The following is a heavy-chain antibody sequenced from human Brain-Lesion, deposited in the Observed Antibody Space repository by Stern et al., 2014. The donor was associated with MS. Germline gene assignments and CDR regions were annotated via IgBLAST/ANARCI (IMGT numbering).Heavy chain of an antibody. V-gene: IGHV1-2*02. CDR3: ARDQRGITIFGVVTDYYYLGMDV. CDR2: INPNTGGT. J-gene: IGHJ6*02. Sequence: QLVQSGAEVKKPGASVKVSCKTSGYIFTGYYIHWVRQAPGKGLEWMAWINPNTGGTKYAQKFQGRVTMSRDTSISTAYVELSSLTSDDTAVYYCARDQRGITIFGVVTDYYYLGMDVWGQGTTVTVSS. CDR1: GYIFTGYY. D-gene: IGHD3-3*01.